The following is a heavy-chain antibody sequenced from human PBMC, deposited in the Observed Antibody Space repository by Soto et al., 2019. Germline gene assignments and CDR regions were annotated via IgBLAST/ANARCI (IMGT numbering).Heavy chain of an antibody. CDR2: IYWDEDK. D-gene: IGHD2-15*01. Sequence: QITLKESGPTLVKSTETLTLTCSFSGFSLSTNKVGVAWIRQPPGKALDWLALIYWDEDKRYNPSLKTRLTITKDTSTTEVVLTMTNVDPVDTGTYCCAHKGGRGAGMDVWGQGTTVTVSS. J-gene: IGHJ6*02. CDR3: AHKGGRGAGMDV. CDR1: GFSLSTNKVG. V-gene: IGHV2-5*02.